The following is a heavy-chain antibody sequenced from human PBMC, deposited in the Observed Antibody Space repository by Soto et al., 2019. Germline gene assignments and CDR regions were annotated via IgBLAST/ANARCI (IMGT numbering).Heavy chain of an antibody. D-gene: IGHD6-19*01. Sequence: SVKVSCKASGGTFSSYTISWVRQAPGQGLEWMGRIIPILGIANYAQKFQGRVTITADKSTSTAYMELSSLRSEDTAVYYCARDLNSSGCASDYWGKGTLVTVSS. V-gene: IGHV1-69*04. CDR2: IIPILGIA. CDR1: GGTFSSYT. CDR3: ARDLNSSGCASDY. J-gene: IGHJ4*02.